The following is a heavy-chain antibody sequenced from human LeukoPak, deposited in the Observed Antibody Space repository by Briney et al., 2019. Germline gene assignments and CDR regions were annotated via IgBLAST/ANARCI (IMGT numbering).Heavy chain of an antibody. CDR3: ARRGFFDL. Sequence: GGSLRLSCAASGFIFSDYWMSWVRQAPWKGLDGVATTKQDGSDKYYVDSMNGRFTISSDNAKNALYLQMNSLRDDDTAMYYCARRGFFDLWGRGTLVSVSS. CDR2: TKQDGSDK. V-gene: IGHV3-7*03. CDR1: GFIFSDYW. J-gene: IGHJ2*01.